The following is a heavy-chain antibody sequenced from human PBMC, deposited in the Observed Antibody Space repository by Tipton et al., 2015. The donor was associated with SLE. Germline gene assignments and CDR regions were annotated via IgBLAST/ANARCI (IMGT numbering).Heavy chain of an antibody. J-gene: IGHJ4*02. CDR1: GGSFSGYY. Sequence: TLSLTCAVYGGSFSGYYWSWIRQPPGKGLEWIGEINHSGSTNYNPPPKSRVAISVDTSKNHFSLKLSSVTAADTAVYYCARRCQYQLLRWGQGTLVTVSS. V-gene: IGHV4-34*01. CDR2: INHSGST. D-gene: IGHD2-2*01. CDR3: ARRCQYQLLR.